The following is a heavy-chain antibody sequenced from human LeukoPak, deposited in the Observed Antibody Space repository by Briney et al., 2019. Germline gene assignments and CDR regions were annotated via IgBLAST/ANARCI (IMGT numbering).Heavy chain of an antibody. D-gene: IGHD3-3*01. CDR3: ARGIITIFGVDAFDI. CDR1: GFTFSSYS. J-gene: IGHJ3*02. CDR2: ISSSSFYI. V-gene: IGHV3-21*01. Sequence: GGSLRLSCAASGFTFSSYSMNWVRQAPGKGLEWVSSISSSSFYIYYADSVKGRFTISRDNAKNSLYLQMNSLRAEDTAVYYCARGIITIFGVDAFDIWGQGTMVTVSS.